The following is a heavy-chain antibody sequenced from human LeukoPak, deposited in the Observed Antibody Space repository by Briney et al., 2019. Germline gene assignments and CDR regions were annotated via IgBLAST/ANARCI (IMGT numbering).Heavy chain of an antibody. V-gene: IGHV1-69*01. CDR1: GGTFSSYA. CDR2: IIPIFGTA. CDR3: AKSTAHSYYGMDV. Sequence: ASVKVSCKASGGTFSSYAISWVRQAPGHGLEWMGGIIPIFGTANYAQKFQGRVTITADESTSTAYMELSSLRSEDTAVYYCAKSTAHSYYGMDVWGQGTTVTVSS. J-gene: IGHJ6*02. D-gene: IGHD5-18*01.